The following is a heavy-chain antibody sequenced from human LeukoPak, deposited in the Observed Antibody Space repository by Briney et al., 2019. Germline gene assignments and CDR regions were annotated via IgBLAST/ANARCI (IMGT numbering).Heavy chain of an antibody. Sequence: GASVKVSCKASGYNFISYAIHWVRQAPGQRLEWLGLINPSGSSTLYAQKFQGRVTMTRDMSTTTDYMELSSLRSEDTAVYYCARDNSVGDVAWWFDPWGQGTLVTVSS. D-gene: IGHD1-26*01. J-gene: IGHJ5*02. CDR3: ARDNSVGDVAWWFDP. V-gene: IGHV1-46*01. CDR1: GYNFISYA. CDR2: INPSGSST.